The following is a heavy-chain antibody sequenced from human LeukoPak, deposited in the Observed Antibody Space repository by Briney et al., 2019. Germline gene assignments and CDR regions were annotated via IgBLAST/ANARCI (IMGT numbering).Heavy chain of an antibody. J-gene: IGHJ4*02. CDR3: AKGLGYSYGYNYFDY. Sequence: GRSLRLSCAASGFTFDDYAMHWVRQAPGKGLEWVSGISWSSGSIGYADSVKGRFTISRDNAKNSLYLQMNSLRAEDTALYYCAKGLGYSYGYNYFDYWGQGTLVTVSS. V-gene: IGHV3-9*01. CDR2: ISWSSGSI. D-gene: IGHD5-18*01. CDR1: GFTFDDYA.